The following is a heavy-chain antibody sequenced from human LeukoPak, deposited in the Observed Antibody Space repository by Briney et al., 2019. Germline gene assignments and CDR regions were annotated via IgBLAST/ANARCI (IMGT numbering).Heavy chain of an antibody. V-gene: IGHV3-21*06. D-gene: IGHD3-10*01. Sequence: PGGSLRLSCAASGFTFSTFAMHWVRLSPGKGLEWVSSITGSGPYMLYADSVKHRFTISRDNTKNLLYLEMDSLRAEDTAMYFCVRDVGAVRGEVYFDYWGQGTLVTVSS. CDR1: GFTFSTFA. CDR3: VRDVGAVRGEVYFDY. CDR2: ITGSGPYM. J-gene: IGHJ4*02.